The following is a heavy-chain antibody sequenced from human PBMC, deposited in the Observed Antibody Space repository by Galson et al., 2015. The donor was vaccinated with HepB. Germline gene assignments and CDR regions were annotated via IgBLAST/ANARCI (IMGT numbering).Heavy chain of an antibody. J-gene: IGHJ4*02. CDR2: ISYDGSNK. CDR1: GFTFNTYA. D-gene: IGHD2/OR15-2a*01. CDR3: ARGRSVTDADVPLLDY. V-gene: IGHV3-30-3*01. Sequence: SLRLSCAASGFTFNTYAIHWVRQAPGKGLEWVAIISYDGSNKYYADSVKGRFTISRDNSKNTVYLQMSSLRPEGTAVYYCARGRSVTDADVPLLDYWGQGALVTVSS.